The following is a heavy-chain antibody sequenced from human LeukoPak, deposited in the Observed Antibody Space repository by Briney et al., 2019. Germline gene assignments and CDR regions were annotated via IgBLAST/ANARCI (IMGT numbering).Heavy chain of an antibody. D-gene: IGHD5-24*01. Sequence: GGSLRLSCVVSGFTLSNYAMSWVRQAPGKGLEWAAGITGSGDNTYYADSVKGRFIISRDNAKSTLYLQMNSLRAESTAVYYCAREYGYNTAHFDYWGQGTLVTVSS. CDR3: AREYGYNTAHFDY. V-gene: IGHV3-23*01. J-gene: IGHJ4*02. CDR1: GFTLSNYA. CDR2: ITGSGDNT.